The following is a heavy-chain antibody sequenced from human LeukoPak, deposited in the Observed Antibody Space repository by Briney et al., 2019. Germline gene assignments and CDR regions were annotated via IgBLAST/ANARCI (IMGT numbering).Heavy chain of an antibody. CDR2: ISSSGTT. Sequence: SSETLSLTCTVSSGSISSGDYYWSWIRQPPGKGLEWIGYISSSGTTYYNPSLRSRITISVDSSKSQFSLNLSSVTASDTAVYYCAGVGNGGYGGFDYWGQGTLVTVSS. CDR1: SGSISSGDYY. J-gene: IGHJ4*02. V-gene: IGHV4-30-4*01. CDR3: AGVGNGGYGGFDY. D-gene: IGHD5-12*01.